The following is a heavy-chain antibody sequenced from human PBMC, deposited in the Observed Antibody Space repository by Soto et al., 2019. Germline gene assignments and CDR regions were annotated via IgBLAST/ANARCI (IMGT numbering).Heavy chain of an antibody. D-gene: IGHD3-3*01. CDR1: GGSFDGYY. CDR3: ARGNYTEYYYYYGMDV. CDR2: VNHSGNT. J-gene: IGHJ6*02. Sequence: PSETLSLTCAVSGGSFDGYYWSWIRQPPGKGLEWIGEVNHSGNTYYNPSLKSRVTISVDTSKNQFSLKLSSVTAADTAVYYCARGNYTEYYYYYGMDVWGQGTTVTVSS. V-gene: IGHV4-34*01.